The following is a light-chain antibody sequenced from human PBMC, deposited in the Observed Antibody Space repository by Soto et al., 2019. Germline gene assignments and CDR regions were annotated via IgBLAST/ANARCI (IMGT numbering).Light chain of an antibody. CDR3: QQRSNWPPIT. Sequence: DIVLTQSTATLSFSPGERATLSCRASQSVSSYLAWYQQKPGQAPRLLIYDASNRATGIPARFSGSGSGTDFTLTISSLEPEDFAVYYCQQRSNWPPITSGQGTRLEIK. CDR2: DAS. V-gene: IGKV3-11*01. CDR1: QSVSSY. J-gene: IGKJ5*01.